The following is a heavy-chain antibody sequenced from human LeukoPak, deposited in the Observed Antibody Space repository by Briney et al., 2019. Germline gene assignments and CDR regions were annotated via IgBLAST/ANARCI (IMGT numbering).Heavy chain of an antibody. Sequence: ASVKVSCKVSGYTLTELSMHWVRQAPGKGLEWMGGFDPEDGETIYAQKFQGRVTMTRDTSISTAYMELSRLRSDDTAVYYCARGGFVNRHFDYWGQGTLVTVSS. J-gene: IGHJ4*02. D-gene: IGHD2-21*01. CDR1: GYTLTELS. CDR3: ARGGFVNRHFDY. V-gene: IGHV1-24*01. CDR2: FDPEDGET.